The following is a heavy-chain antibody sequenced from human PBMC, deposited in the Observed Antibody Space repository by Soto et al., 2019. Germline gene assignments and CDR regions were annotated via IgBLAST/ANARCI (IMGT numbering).Heavy chain of an antibody. D-gene: IGHD2-15*01. J-gene: IGHJ6*02. V-gene: IGHV3-33*01. CDR1: GFTFSNNV. CDR3: ARDRVQMVDGLDV. Sequence: SGGGVVQPGRSLRLSCAASGFTFSNNVMHWVRQAPGKGLEWVAVIWYDGINKYYADSVKGRFIISRDNSKNTVYLQMNSLRAEDTAVYYCARDRVQMVDGLDVWGQGTTVTVSS. CDR2: IWYDGINK.